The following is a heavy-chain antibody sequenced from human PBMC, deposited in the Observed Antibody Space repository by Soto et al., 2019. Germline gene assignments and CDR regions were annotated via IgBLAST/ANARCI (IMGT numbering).Heavy chain of an antibody. CDR2: ISSSGSTI. CDR1: GFTFSSYE. J-gene: IGHJ6*02. V-gene: IGHV3-48*03. D-gene: IGHD4-17*01. Sequence: GGSLRLSCAASGFTFSSYEMNWVRQAPGKGLEWVSYISSSGSTIYYADSVKGRFNISRDNAKNSLYLQMNSLRAEDTAVYYCARDFLRWYYYYYGMDVWGQGTTVTVSS. CDR3: ARDFLRWYYYYYGMDV.